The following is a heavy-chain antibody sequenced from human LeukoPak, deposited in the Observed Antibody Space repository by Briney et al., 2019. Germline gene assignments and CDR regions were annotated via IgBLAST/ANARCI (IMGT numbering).Heavy chain of an antibody. CDR3: ARARAPTYYYDSSGYKYAFDI. Sequence: ASVKVSCKASGYTFTSYYMHWVQQAPGQGLEWMGIINPSGGSTSYAQKFQGRVTMTRDTSTSTVYMELSSLRSEDTAVYYCARARAPTYYYDSSGYKYAFDIWGQGTMVTVSS. D-gene: IGHD3-22*01. CDR2: INPSGGST. J-gene: IGHJ3*02. V-gene: IGHV1-46*01. CDR1: GYTFTSYY.